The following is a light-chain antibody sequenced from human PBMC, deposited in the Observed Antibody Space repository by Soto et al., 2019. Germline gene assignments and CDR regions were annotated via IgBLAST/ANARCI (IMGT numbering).Light chain of an antibody. Sequence: QSALTQPASVSGSPGQSITISCTGTSSDVGSYNLVSWFQQHPGKAPKLLISDVTKRPSWVPDRFSGSKSGSTASLTISELQAEDEADYYCSSYAGSNNLVFGGGTKLTVL. V-gene: IGLV2-23*02. CDR3: SSYAGSNNLV. CDR1: SSDVGSYNL. CDR2: DVT. J-gene: IGLJ2*01.